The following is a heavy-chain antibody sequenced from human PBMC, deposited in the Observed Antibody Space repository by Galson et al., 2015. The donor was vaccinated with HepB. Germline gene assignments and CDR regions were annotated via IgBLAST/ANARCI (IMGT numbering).Heavy chain of an antibody. D-gene: IGHD3-16*02. CDR2: ISGSGGST. Sequence: SLRLSCAASGFTFSSYAMSWVRQAPGKGLEWVSAISGSGGSTHYADSVKGRFTISRDNSKNTLYLQMNSLRAEDTAVYYCAKDPYDYVWGSYRPTEAFDIWGQGTMVTVSS. CDR3: AKDPYDYVWGSYRPTEAFDI. V-gene: IGHV3-23*01. CDR1: GFTFSSYA. J-gene: IGHJ3*02.